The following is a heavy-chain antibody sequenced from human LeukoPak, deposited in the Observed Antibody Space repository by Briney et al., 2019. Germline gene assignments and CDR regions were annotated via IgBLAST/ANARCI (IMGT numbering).Heavy chain of an antibody. J-gene: IGHJ6*02. V-gene: IGHV3-9*01. CDR2: ISWNSGSI. Sequence: GGSLRLSCAASGFTFDDYAMHWVRQAPGKGLEWVSGISWNSGSIGYADSVKGRFTISRDNAKNSLYLQMNSLRVEDTALYYCAKDTAAGPPGDHYGMDVWGQGTTVTVSS. CDR3: AKDTAAGPPGDHYGMDV. CDR1: GFTFDDYA. D-gene: IGHD6-13*01.